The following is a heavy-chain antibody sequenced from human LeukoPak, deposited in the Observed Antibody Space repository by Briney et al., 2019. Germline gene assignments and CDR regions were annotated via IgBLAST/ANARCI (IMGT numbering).Heavy chain of an antibody. Sequence: HAGGSLRLSCAAPGFTFSSYWMSWVRQAPGKGLEWVANIKQDGSEKYYVDSVKGRFTISRDNAKNSLYLQMNSLRAEDTAVYYCVMKQRDTDYWGQGTLVTVSS. D-gene: IGHD1-1*01. CDR1: GFTFSSYW. J-gene: IGHJ4*02. CDR3: VMKQRDTDY. CDR2: IKQDGSEK. V-gene: IGHV3-7*01.